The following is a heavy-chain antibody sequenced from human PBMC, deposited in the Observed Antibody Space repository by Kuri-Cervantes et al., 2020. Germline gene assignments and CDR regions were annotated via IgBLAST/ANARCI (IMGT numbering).Heavy chain of an antibody. CDR3: ARHVPDSGSYYVLADAFEI. CDR2: IYHGGST. Sequence: SETLSLTCDVSSYSISSGYYWGWIRQAPGKGLEWIGSIYHGGSTYFNPPLKSRVTISEDTSRNQFSLKLSSVTAADTAVYYCARHVPDSGSYYVLADAFEIWGQGTMVTVSS. J-gene: IGHJ3*02. V-gene: IGHV4-38-2*01. D-gene: IGHD1-26*01. CDR1: SYSISSGYY.